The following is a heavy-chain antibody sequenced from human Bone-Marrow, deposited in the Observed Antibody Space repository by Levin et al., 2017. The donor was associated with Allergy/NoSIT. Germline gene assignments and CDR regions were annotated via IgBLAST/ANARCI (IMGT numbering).Heavy chain of an antibody. V-gene: IGHV3-33*01. J-gene: IGHJ4*02. CDR3: ARTPYSSSFYYFDY. D-gene: IGHD6-13*01. CDR1: GFTFSSYG. CDR2: IWYDGSNK. Sequence: LSLTCAASGFTFSSYGMHWVRQAPGKGLEWVAVIWYDGSNKYYADSVKGRFTISRDNSKNTLYLQMNSLRAEDTAVYYCARTPYSSSFYYFDYWGQGTLVTVSS.